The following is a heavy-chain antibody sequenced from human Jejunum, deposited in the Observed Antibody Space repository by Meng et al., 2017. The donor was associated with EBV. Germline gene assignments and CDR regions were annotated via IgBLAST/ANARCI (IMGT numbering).Heavy chain of an antibody. CDR1: EFTVSDYY. D-gene: IGHD6-13*01. CDR2: IYSGGDT. CDR3: ASDRYSSRWSKY. Sequence: EVQLVESGGGLIQPGGSLRLSCVASEFTVSDYYMSWVRQAPGKGLDGVSIIYSGGDTYYADSVKGRFTISRDNSKNTLYLQMNSLRVEDTAVYYCASDRYSSRWSKYWGQGTLVTVSS. V-gene: IGHV3-53*01. J-gene: IGHJ4*02.